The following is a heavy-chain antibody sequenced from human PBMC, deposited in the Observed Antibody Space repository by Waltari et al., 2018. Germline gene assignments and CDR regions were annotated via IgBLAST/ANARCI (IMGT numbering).Heavy chain of an antibody. CDR2: FLNRA. V-gene: IGHV1-69*04. CDR1: GGTLSSC. Sequence: HVQLVQAGAEVKKPGSSVRVSCKASGGTLSSCPFLNRANNAQRVQGRLTITADKSTNTAYMELASLTSEDTAVYYCARPTGDSTASSNGFDPWGQGTLVTVSS. CDR3: ARPTGDSTASSNGFDP. D-gene: IGHD6-6*01. J-gene: IGHJ5*02.